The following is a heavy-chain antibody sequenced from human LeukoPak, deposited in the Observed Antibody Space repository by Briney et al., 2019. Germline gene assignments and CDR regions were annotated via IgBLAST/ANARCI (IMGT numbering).Heavy chain of an antibody. Sequence: GGSLRLSCAASGFTFSSYEMNWVRQGPGKGLEWVSAISVSGNTYHADSVKGRFTISRDSSKNTLYLQMNSLRAGDAAVYYCAKAPVTTCSGAYCYPFDYWSQGTLVTVSS. D-gene: IGHD2-15*01. CDR2: ISVSGNT. CDR1: GFTFSSYE. J-gene: IGHJ4*02. CDR3: AKAPVTTCSGAYCYPFDY. V-gene: IGHV3-23*01.